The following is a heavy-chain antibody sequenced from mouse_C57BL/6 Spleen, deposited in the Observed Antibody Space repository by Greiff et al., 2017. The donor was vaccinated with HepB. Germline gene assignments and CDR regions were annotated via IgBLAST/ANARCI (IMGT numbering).Heavy chain of an antibody. V-gene: IGHV1-59*01. CDR3: AGSSLDY. J-gene: IGHJ2*01. CDR2: IDPSDSYT. CDR1: GYTFTSYW. D-gene: IGHD1-1*01. Sequence: VQLQQPGAELVRPGTSVKLSCKASGYTFTSYWMHWVKQRPGQGLEWIGVIDPSDSYTNYNQKFKGKATLTVDTSSSTAYMQLSSLTSEDSAVYYCAGSSLDYWGQGTTLTVSS.